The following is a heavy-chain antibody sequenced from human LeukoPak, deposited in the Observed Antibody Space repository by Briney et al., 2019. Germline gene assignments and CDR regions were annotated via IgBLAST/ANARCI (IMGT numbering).Heavy chain of an antibody. CDR2: IYYSGST. Sequence: SETLSLTCTVSGGSISSSSYYWGWIRQPPGKGLEWIGSIYYSGSTYYNPSLKSRVTISVDTSKNQFSLKLSSVTAADTAVYYCARHNGQWLVLGDPPANNWFDPWGQGTLVTVSS. D-gene: IGHD6-19*01. CDR3: ARHNGQWLVLGDPPANNWFDP. J-gene: IGHJ5*02. CDR1: GGSISSSSYY. V-gene: IGHV4-39*01.